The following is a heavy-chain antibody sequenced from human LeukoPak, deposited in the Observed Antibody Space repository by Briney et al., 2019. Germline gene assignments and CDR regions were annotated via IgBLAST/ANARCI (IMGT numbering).Heavy chain of an antibody. D-gene: IGHD4-23*01. CDR1: SHSISTYY. CDR2: MYSTGST. V-gene: IGHV4-4*07. Sequence: SDTLSLTCIVSSHSISTYYWSWLRHPARKGLEWIGRMYSTGSTNYNPSLESRVTMSVDTSKNQFSLNLSSVTAADTAIYYCARDRTYGGNSGFDYWGQGTLVTVSS. CDR3: ARDRTYGGNSGFDY. J-gene: IGHJ4*02.